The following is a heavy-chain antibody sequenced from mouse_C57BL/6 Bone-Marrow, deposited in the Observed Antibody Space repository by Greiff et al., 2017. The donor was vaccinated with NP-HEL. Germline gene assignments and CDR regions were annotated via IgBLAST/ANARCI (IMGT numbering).Heavy chain of an antibody. V-gene: IGHV3-6*01. CDR3: AREGIYYDYFYWYFDV. J-gene: IGHJ1*03. D-gene: IGHD2-4*01. CDR2: ISYDGSN. Sequence: DVKLQESGPGLVKPSQSLSLTCSVTGYSITSGYYWNWIRQFPGNQLEWMGYISYDGSNNYNPSLKNRISITRDTSKNQFFLKLNSVTTEDTATYYCAREGIYYDYFYWYFDVWGTGTTVTVSS. CDR1: GYSITSGYY.